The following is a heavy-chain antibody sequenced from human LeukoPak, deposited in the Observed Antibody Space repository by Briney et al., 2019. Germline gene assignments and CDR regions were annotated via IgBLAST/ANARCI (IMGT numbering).Heavy chain of an antibody. J-gene: IGHJ4*02. Sequence: GGSLRLSCAASGFTFSSYSMTWVRQAPGKGLEWVSYISSSSSTIYYADSVKGRFTISRDNAKNSLYLQMNSLRAEDTAVYYCARGSDSSGYYYGYWGQGTLVTVSS. V-gene: IGHV3-48*04. CDR1: GFTFSSYS. D-gene: IGHD3-22*01. CDR3: ARGSDSSGYYYGY. CDR2: ISSSSSTI.